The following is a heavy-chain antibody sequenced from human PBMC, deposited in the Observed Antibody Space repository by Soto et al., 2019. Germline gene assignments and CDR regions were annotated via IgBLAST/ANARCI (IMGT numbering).Heavy chain of an antibody. J-gene: IGHJ3*02. D-gene: IGHD2-15*01. Sequence: ASVKVSCKASGYTFTSYAMHWVRQASGQRLEWMGWINAGNGNTKYSQKFQGRVTITRDTSASTAYMELSSLRSEDTAVYYCAREGEQIVVVVAATVPGAFDIWGQGTMVTVSS. CDR3: AREGEQIVVVVAATVPGAFDI. V-gene: IGHV1-3*01. CDR1: GYTFTSYA. CDR2: INAGNGNT.